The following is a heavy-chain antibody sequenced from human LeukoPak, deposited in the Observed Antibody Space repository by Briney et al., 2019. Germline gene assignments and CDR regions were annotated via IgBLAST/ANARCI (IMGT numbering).Heavy chain of an antibody. Sequence: PGGSLRLSCAASGFTFSSYEMNWVRQAPGKGLEWVSYISSSGSTIYYAASVKGRFTISRDNAKNSLYLQMNSLRAEDTAVYYCARDCSSTSCHGLPYFDYWGQGTLVTVSS. CDR2: ISSSGSTI. CDR3: ARDCSSTSCHGLPYFDY. J-gene: IGHJ4*02. CDR1: GFTFSSYE. V-gene: IGHV3-48*03. D-gene: IGHD2-2*01.